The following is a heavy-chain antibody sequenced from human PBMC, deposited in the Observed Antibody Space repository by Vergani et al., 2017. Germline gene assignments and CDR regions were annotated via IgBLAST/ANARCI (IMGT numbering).Heavy chain of an antibody. V-gene: IGHV4-61*02. CDR3: ARDYGGIRYGRDV. CDR1: GGSISSGSYY. Sequence: QVQLQESGPGLVKPSQTLSLTCTVSGGSISSGSYYWSWIRQPAGKGLEWIGRIYTSGSTNYNPSLKSRVTISVETSKNQFSLKLSSVTAADTAVYYCARDYGGIRYGRDVWGQGTTVTVSS. CDR2: IYTSGST. D-gene: IGHD4-23*01. J-gene: IGHJ6*02.